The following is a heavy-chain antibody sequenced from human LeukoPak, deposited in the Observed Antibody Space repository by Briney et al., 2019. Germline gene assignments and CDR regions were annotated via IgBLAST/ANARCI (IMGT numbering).Heavy chain of an antibody. J-gene: IGHJ4*02. CDR1: GGSFSTYY. Sequence: TSETLSLTCTVSGGSFSTYYWSWIRQPPGKGLEWMGYIYYSGSTYYNPSLKSRVTISVDTSKNQFSLKLSSVTAADTAVYYCARRTLGGLIDYWGQGTLVTVSS. D-gene: IGHD4-23*01. V-gene: IGHV4-59*04. CDR2: IYYSGST. CDR3: ARRTLGGLIDY.